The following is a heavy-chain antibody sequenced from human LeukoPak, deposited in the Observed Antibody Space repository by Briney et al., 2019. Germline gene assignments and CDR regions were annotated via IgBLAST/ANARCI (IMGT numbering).Heavy chain of an antibody. Sequence: PGGSLRLSCAASGFTFSSYSVNWVRQAPGKGLEWVSSISSSSSYIYYADSVKGRSTISRDNAKNSLYLQMNSLRAEDTAVYYCARDRDTFDYWGQGTLVTVSS. V-gene: IGHV3-21*01. J-gene: IGHJ4*02. D-gene: IGHD5-18*01. CDR1: GFTFSSYS. CDR2: ISSSSSYI. CDR3: ARDRDTFDY.